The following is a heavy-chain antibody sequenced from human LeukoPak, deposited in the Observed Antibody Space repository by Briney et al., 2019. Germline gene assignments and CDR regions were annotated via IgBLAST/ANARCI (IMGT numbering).Heavy chain of an antibody. D-gene: IGHD5-24*01. CDR1: GFTFSSYA. CDR2: IKQDGSDK. J-gene: IGHJ4*02. V-gene: IGHV3-7*01. Sequence: PGGSLRLSCAASGFTFSSYAMHWVRQAPGKGLEWVASIKQDGSDKYYVDSVKGRFTISRDNAKNSLYLQMNSLRDEDTAAYYCARDGRWMQFAEGGLDYWGQGTLVTVSS. CDR3: ARDGRWMQFAEGGLDY.